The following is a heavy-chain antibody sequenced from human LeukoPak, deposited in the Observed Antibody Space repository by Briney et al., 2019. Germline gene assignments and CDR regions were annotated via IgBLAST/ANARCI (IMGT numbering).Heavy chain of an antibody. D-gene: IGHD1-26*01. CDR3: ARYSGTYWAPRDFDY. CDR2: INWNGAST. CDR1: GFTFSSYA. Sequence: PGGSLRLSCAASGFTFSSYAMSWVRQAPGKGLEWVSSINWNGASTGYADSVKGRFTISRDNAKNSLYLQMNSLRAEDTALYHCARYSGTYWAPRDFDYWGQGTLVTVSS. V-gene: IGHV3-20*01. J-gene: IGHJ4*02.